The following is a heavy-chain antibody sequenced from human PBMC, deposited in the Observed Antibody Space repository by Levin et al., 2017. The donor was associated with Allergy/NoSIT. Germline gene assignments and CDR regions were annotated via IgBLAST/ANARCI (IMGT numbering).Heavy chain of an antibody. CDR3: AHSRTSTNYDILTGYYMPRAPPYFDY. D-gene: IGHD3-9*01. CDR2: IYWDDDK. CDR1: GFSLSTSGVG. Sequence: SGPTLVKPTQTLTLTCTFSGFSLSTSGVGVGWIRQPPGKALEWLALIYWDDDKRYSPSLKSRLTITKDTSKNQVVLTMTNMDPVDTATYYCAHSRTSTNYDILTGYYMPRAPPYFDYWGQGTLVTVSS. V-gene: IGHV2-5*02. J-gene: IGHJ4*02.